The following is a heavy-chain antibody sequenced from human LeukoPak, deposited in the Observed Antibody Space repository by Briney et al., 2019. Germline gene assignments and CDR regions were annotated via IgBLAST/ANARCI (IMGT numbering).Heavy chain of an antibody. D-gene: IGHD2-2*02. Sequence: SQTLSLTXTVSGGSISSGSYYWSWIRQPAGKGLEWIGRIYTSGSTNYNPSLKSRVTMSVDTSKNQFSLKLSSVTAADTAVYYCARVSCSSSSCYKDYYYYYMDVWGKGTTVTVSS. CDR1: GGSISSGSYY. V-gene: IGHV4-61*02. CDR2: IYTSGST. J-gene: IGHJ6*03. CDR3: ARVSCSSSSCYKDYYYYYMDV.